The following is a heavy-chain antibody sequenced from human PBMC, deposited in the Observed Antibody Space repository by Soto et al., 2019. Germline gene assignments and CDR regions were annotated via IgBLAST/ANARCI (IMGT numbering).Heavy chain of an antibody. D-gene: IGHD3-22*01. V-gene: IGHV1-18*01. Sequence: QVLLVQSGPEVKMPGASVKVSCKTSGYTFTAYGLAWLRQAPGQRPEWMGWVSTNNADTNYAPRLQGRVTMTTDKSTTTTYMEWRSRRYDDTAVYYCARELNTDPSAYYSFAYWGQGTLVTVSS. J-gene: IGHJ4*02. CDR2: VSTNNADT. CDR3: ARELNTDPSAYYSFAY. CDR1: GYTFTAYG.